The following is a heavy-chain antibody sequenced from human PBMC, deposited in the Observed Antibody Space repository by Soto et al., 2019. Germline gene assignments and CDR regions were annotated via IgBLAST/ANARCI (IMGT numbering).Heavy chain of an antibody. CDR2: ISSSSTYI. CDR3: ARGWLRDPCMH. V-gene: IGHV3-21*01. CDR1: GFTFSSYN. Sequence: EVQLVESGGDLVKPGGSLSLSCAASGFTFSSYNMNWVRQAPGKGLEWLSSISSSSTYIYYAHSVKGRFTISRDNARNSLYLQMNSQRAEETPVYYRARGWLRDPCMHWGQGTLVTVSS. J-gene: IGHJ4*02. D-gene: IGHD5-12*01.